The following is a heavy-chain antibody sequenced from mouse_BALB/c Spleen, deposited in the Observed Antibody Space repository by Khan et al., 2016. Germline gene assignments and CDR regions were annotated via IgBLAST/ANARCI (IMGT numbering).Heavy chain of an antibody. CDR3: ARRSIYYDYNGFAY. V-gene: IGHV9-3-1*01. CDR1: GYTFTNYG. J-gene: IGHJ3*01. Sequence: QIQLVQSGPELKKPGETVKISCKASGYTFTNYGMNWVKQAPGKGLKWMGWINTYTGEPTYADDFKGRFAFSLESSASVAFLQINNLNNEDTATYFCARRSIYYDYNGFAYWGQGTLVTVSA. CDR2: INTYTGEP. D-gene: IGHD2-4*01.